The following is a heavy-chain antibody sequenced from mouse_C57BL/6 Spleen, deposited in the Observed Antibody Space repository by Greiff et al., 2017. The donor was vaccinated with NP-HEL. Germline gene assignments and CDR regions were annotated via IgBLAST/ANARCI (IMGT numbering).Heavy chain of an antibody. CDR1: GFNIKDYY. Sequence: VHVKQSGAELVRPGASVKLSCTASGFNIKDYYMHWVKQRPEQGLEWIGRIDPEDGDTEYAPKFQGKATMTADTSSNTAYLQLSSLTSEDTAVYYCTTYDYVYFDYWGQGTTLTVSS. CDR2: IDPEDGDT. D-gene: IGHD2-4*01. CDR3: TTYDYVYFDY. V-gene: IGHV14-1*01. J-gene: IGHJ2*01.